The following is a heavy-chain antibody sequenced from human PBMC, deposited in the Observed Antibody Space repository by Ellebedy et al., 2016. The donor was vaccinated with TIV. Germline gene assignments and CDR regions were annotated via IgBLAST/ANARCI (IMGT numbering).Heavy chain of an antibody. D-gene: IGHD3-10*01. Sequence: GESLKISCAASGFTFNTYYMAWVRQAPGKGLEWVANIKHDGSTRNYVDSAKGRFTISRDNAKNSLYLQMNSLRAEDTAVYYCERDSRGVLDYWGQGILVTVSS. V-gene: IGHV3-7*01. CDR1: GFTFNTYY. J-gene: IGHJ4*02. CDR2: IKHDGSTR. CDR3: ERDSRGVLDY.